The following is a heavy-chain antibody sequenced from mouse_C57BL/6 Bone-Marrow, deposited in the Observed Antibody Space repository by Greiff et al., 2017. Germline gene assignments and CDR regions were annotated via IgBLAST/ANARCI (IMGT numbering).Heavy chain of an antibody. CDR2: IHPISGST. Sequence: VQLQQPGAELVKPGASVKMSCKASGYTFTSYWMHWVTQRPGQGLEWIGMIHPISGSTNYNEKFKRKATLTVDKSSSAAYMQLSSLTADDSAVYYCARWLLLYWYFDVWGTGTTVTVSS. CDR3: ARWLLLYWYFDV. CDR1: GYTFTSYW. J-gene: IGHJ1*03. V-gene: IGHV1-64*01. D-gene: IGHD2-3*01.